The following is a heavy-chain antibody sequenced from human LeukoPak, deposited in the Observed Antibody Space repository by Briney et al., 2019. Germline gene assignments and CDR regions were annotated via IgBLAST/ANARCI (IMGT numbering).Heavy chain of an antibody. J-gene: IGHJ4*02. CDR3: ARDRERYYYGSGATFDY. V-gene: IGHV3-48*03. D-gene: IGHD3-10*01. CDR2: ISSSGSTI. Sequence: PGGSLRLSCAASGFTFSSYEMNWVRQAPGKGLEWVSYISSSGSTIYYADSVKGRFTISRDNAKNSLYLQMNSLRAEDTAVYYCARDRERYYYGSGATFDYWGQGTLVTVSS. CDR1: GFTFSSYE.